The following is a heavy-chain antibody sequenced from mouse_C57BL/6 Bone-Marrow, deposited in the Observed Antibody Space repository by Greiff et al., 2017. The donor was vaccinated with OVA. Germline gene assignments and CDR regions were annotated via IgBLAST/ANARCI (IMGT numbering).Heavy chain of an antibody. V-gene: IGHV2-9-1*01. CDR1: GFSLTSYA. D-gene: IGHD2-4*01. CDR3: ARIREIYYDYDDFDY. CDR2: IWTGGGT. Sequence: VMLVESGPGLVAPSQSLSITCTVSGFSLTSYAISWVRQPPGKGLEWLGVIWTGGGTNYNSALKSRLSISKDNSKSQVFLKMNSLQTDDTARYYCARIREIYYDYDDFDYWGQGTTLTVSS. J-gene: IGHJ2*01.